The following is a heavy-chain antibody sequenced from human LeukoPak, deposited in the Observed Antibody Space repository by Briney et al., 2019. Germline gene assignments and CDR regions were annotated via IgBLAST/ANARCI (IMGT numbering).Heavy chain of an antibody. CDR3: ARVGDSSGYFDY. CDR2: IYTSGST. J-gene: IGHJ4*02. D-gene: IGHD3-22*01. CDR1: GGSISSYY. V-gene: IGHV4-4*07. Sequence: SETLSLSCTVSGGSISSYYWSWIRQPAGKGLEWIGRIYTSGSTNYNPSLKSRVTMSVDTSKNQFSLKLSSVTATDTAVYYCARVGDSSGYFDYWGQGTLVTVSS.